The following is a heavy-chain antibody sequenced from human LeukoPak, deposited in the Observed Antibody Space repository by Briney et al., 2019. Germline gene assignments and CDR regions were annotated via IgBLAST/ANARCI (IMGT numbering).Heavy chain of an antibody. CDR2: ISGRGERI. CDR1: GFTFSGYV. CDR3: AALGVGGY. V-gene: IGHV3-23*01. D-gene: IGHD3-16*01. Sequence: GGSLRLSCAASGFTFSGYVMSGVRQAPGKGLEGVACISGRGERIDFADSAKGRFTISRDNSKKTLSLQMNSLRAEDTAVYYCAALGVGGYWGQGTLVTVSS. J-gene: IGHJ4*02.